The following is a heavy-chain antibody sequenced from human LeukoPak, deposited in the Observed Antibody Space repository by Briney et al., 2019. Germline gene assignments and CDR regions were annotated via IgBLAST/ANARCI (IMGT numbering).Heavy chain of an antibody. CDR2: IKQDGSEK. Sequence: GGSLRLSCAASGFTFSSYWMSWVRQAPGKGLEWVANIKQDGSEKYYVDSVKGRFTISRDNAKNSLYLQMNSLRAEDTAVYYCAREIGYGRRFRPLDYWGQGTLVTVSS. D-gene: IGHD1-26*01. J-gene: IGHJ4*02. CDR1: GFTFSSYW. V-gene: IGHV3-7*01. CDR3: AREIGYGRRFRPLDY.